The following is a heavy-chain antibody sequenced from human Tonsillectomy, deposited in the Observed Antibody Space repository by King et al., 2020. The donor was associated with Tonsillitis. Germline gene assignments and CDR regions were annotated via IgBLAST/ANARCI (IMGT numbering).Heavy chain of an antibody. V-gene: IGHV3-48*04. CDR3: ARDNSYGYFYYYYGMDV. CDR1: GFTFSSYS. CDR2: ISSSCSTI. Sequence: VQLVESGGGLVQPGGSLRLSCAASGFTFSSYSMNWVRQAPGKGLEWVSYISSSCSTIYYADSVRGRFTISRDDAKNSLYLQMNSLRAEDTAVYYCARDNSYGYFYYYYGMDVWGQGTTVTVAS. D-gene: IGHD4-23*01. J-gene: IGHJ6*02.